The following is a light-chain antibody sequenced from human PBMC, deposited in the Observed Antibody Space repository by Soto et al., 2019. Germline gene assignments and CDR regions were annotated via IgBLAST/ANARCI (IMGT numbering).Light chain of an antibody. CDR3: QQYNNWPT. CDR1: QSVSSN. V-gene: IGKV3-15*01. Sequence: EIVMTQSPATLSVSPGERATLSCRASQSVSSNLAWYHQKPGQAPRLLIYGASTRATGIPARFSGSGSGTEFTLTISSLQSEDFAVDYCQQYNNWPTFGQGTKLEIK. CDR2: GAS. J-gene: IGKJ2*01.